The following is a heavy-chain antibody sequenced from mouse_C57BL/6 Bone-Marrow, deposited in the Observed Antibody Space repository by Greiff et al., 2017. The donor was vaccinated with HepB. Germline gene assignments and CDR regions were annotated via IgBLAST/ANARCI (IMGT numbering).Heavy chain of an antibody. Sequence: VQLKESGAELVRPGASVKLSCTASGFNIKDDYMHWVKQRPEQGLEWIGWIDPENGDTEYASKFQGKATITADTSSNTAYLQLSSLTSEDTAVYYCTRIYYYGRGDYWGQGTTLTVSS. CDR3: TRIYYYGRGDY. J-gene: IGHJ2*01. D-gene: IGHD1-1*01. CDR1: GFNIKDDY. CDR2: IDPENGDT. V-gene: IGHV14-4*01.